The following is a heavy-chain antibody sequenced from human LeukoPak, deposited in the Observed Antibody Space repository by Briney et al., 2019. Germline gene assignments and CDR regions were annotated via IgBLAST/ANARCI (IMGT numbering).Heavy chain of an antibody. Sequence: GRSLRLSCAASGFTFSSYHMHWVRQAPGKGLEGVAIISYDGSNEYYADSMKGRFTISRDKSKNTVSLQMNSLRTEDSAVYYCARGFWSGGHYMDVWGRGTRSPSP. D-gene: IGHD3-3*01. CDR1: GFTFSSYH. CDR2: ISYDGSNE. CDR3: ARGFWSGGHYMDV. V-gene: IGHV3-30*01. J-gene: IGHJ6*03.